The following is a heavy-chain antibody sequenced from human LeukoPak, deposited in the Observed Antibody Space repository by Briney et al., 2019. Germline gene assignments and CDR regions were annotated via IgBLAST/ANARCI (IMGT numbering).Heavy chain of an antibody. CDR1: GYTFTSYG. V-gene: IGHV1-18*01. CDR2: ISAYNGNT. CDR3: ARDGYYDSSGYYDY. J-gene: IGHJ4*02. Sequence: GASVKVSCKASGYTFTSYGISWVRQAPGQGREWMGWISAYNGNTNYAQKIQGRVTMTTDTSTSTAYMELRSLRSDDTAVYYCARDGYYDSSGYYDYWGQGTLVTVSS. D-gene: IGHD3-22*01.